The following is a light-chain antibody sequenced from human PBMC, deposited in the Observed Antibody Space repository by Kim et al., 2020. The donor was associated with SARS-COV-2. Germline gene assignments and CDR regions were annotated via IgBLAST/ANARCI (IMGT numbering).Light chain of an antibody. J-gene: IGKJ2*01. CDR3: QQLNTYPGYT. Sequence: DIQLTQSPSFLSASVGDRVTITCRANQGISSYLAWYQQKPGKAPKLLIYAASTLQSGVPSRFSGSGSGTEFTLTISSLQPEDFATYYCQQLNTYPGYTFGQGTKLEI. CDR1: QGISSY. V-gene: IGKV1-9*01. CDR2: AAS.